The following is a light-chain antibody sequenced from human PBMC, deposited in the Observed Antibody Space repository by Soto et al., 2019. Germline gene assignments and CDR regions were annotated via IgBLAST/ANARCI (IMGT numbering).Light chain of an antibody. Sequence: QSALTQPASLSGSPGQSVTISCTGTSSHLENYNLVSWYQHHPGKAPKLIIYDVNKRPSGISDRFSGSKSANTASLTISGLQTDDEADYYCCSYAGISTVVFGGGTQLTVL. CDR2: DVN. V-gene: IGLV2-23*02. CDR3: CSYAGISTVV. J-gene: IGLJ3*02. CDR1: SSHLENYNL.